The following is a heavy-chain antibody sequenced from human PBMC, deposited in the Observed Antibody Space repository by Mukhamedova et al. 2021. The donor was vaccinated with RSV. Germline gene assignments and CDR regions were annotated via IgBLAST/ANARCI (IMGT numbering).Heavy chain of an antibody. CDR3: VRGGHCTNTICYRLNAFEI. Sequence: PGKGLEWVSYISSSDKTIYYADSVRGRFTISRDNAKSSLYLQMNSLRAEDTAVYYCVRGGHCTNTICYRLNAFEIWGLGTTVTV. D-gene: IGHD2-2*01. CDR2: ISSSDKTI. J-gene: IGHJ3*02. V-gene: IGHV3-48*03.